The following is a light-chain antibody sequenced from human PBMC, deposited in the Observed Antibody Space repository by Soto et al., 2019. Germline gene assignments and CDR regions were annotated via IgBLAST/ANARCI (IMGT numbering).Light chain of an antibody. V-gene: IGKV4-1*01. CDR3: QQYYSTPYT. CDR2: WAS. Sequence: DIVMIQSPDSLAVSLGERATINCKSSQNVLYSSNNENYLAWFQQKPGQPPKLLIYWASTRESGVPDRFSGSGSGTDFTLTIIRLQAEDVAVYYCQQYYSTPYTFGQGTKLEIK. J-gene: IGKJ2*01. CDR1: QNVLYSSNNENY.